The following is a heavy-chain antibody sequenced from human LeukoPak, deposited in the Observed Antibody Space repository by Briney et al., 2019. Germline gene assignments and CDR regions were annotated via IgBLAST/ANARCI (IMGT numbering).Heavy chain of an antibody. CDR1: GVSISSGSYY. V-gene: IGHV4-61*09. J-gene: IGHJ6*02. Sequence: SGTLSLTCTVSGVSISSGSYYWSWIRQPAGQGLEWIGHIYTSGSTNYNPSLKSRVTISVDTSRNQFSLKLSSVTAADTAVYYCAREGSSYGASGYYYYYGMDVWGQGTTVTVSS. D-gene: IGHD5-18*01. CDR2: IYTSGST. CDR3: AREGSSYGASGYYYYYGMDV.